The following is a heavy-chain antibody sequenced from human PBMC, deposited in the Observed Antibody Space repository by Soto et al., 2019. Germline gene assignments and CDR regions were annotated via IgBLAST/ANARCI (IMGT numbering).Heavy chain of an antibody. CDR3: TRDSYDSGVDY. CDR2: IRSKAYGGTT. D-gene: IGHD4-17*01. V-gene: IGHV3-49*04. Sequence: GGSLRLSCTASGFTFGDYAMSWVRQAPGKGLEWVGFIRSKAYGGTTEYAASVKGRFTISRDDSKSIAYLQMNSLKTEDTAVYYCTRDSYDSGVDYWGQGTLVTVSS. J-gene: IGHJ4*02. CDR1: GFTFGDYA.